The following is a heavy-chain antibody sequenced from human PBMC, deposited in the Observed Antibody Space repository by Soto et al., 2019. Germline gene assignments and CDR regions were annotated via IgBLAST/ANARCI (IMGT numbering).Heavy chain of an antibody. D-gene: IGHD6-13*01. V-gene: IGHV3-23*01. Sequence: HPGGSLRLSCAASGFTFSSYAMSWFRQAPGKGLEWVSAISGSGGSTYYADSVKGRFTISRDNSKNTLYLQMNSLRAEDTAVYYCAGGEGGAAARIDYWGQGTLVTVSS. CDR3: AGGEGGAAARIDY. CDR1: GFTFSSYA. J-gene: IGHJ4*02. CDR2: ISGSGGST.